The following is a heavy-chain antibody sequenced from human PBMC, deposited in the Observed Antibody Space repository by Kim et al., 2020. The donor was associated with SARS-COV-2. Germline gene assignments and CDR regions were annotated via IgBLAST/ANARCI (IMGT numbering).Heavy chain of an antibody. V-gene: IGHV4-39*07. D-gene: IGHD3-16*01. Sequence: SETLSLTCSVSGDSIRNDAYYWAWVRQAPGRGLEWIGNIFYSGTTKYNPALQSRVTMSIDTSKNEFSLRLSSVTAADTAVFYCAREPVPADVSYGLDVWGRGTAVTVAS. J-gene: IGHJ6*02. CDR2: IFYSGTT. CDR3: AREPVPADVSYGLDV. CDR1: GDSIRNDAYY.